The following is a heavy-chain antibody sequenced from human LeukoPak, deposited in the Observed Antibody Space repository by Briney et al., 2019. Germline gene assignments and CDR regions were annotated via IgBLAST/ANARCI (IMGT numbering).Heavy chain of an antibody. J-gene: IGHJ4*02. CDR2: ISGSGGRP. CDR3: AKRGVVIRVILVGFHKEAYYFDS. CDR1: GVTLSNYG. Sequence: GGSLRPSCAVSGVTLSNYGMAWVRQAPGKGLEWVAGISGSGGRPNYADSVKGRFTVSRDNAKNTLYLQMNSLRAEDTAVYFCAKRGVVIRVILVGFHKEAYYFDSWGQGALVSVSS. D-gene: IGHD3-22*01. V-gene: IGHV3-23*01.